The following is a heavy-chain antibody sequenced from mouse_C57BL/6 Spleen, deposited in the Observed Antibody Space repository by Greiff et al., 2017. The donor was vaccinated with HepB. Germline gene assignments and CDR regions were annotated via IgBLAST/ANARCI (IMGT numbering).Heavy chain of an antibody. D-gene: IGHD2-4*01. V-gene: IGHV1-52*01. J-gene: IGHJ3*01. CDR2: IDPSDSET. CDR1: GYTFTSYW. CDR3: ARSRVYDYPFAY. Sequence: QVQLKQPGAELVRPGSSVKLSCKASGYTFTSYWMHWVKQRPIQGLEWIGNIDPSDSETHYNQKFKDKATLTVDKSSSTAYMQLSSLTSEDSAVYYCARSRVYDYPFAYWGQGTLVTVSA.